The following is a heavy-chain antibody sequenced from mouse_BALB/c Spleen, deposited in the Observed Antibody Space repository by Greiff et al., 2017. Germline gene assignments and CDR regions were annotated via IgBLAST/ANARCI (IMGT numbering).Heavy chain of an antibody. J-gene: IGHJ4*01. V-gene: IGHV2-2*02. CDR2: IWSGGST. CDR1: GFSLTSYG. Sequence: QVQLQQSGPGLVQPSQSLSITCTVSGFSLTSYGVHWVRQSPGKGLEWLGVIWSGGSTDYNAAFISRLSISKDNSKSQVFFKMNSLQANDTAIYYCARNGNYLYYAMDYWGQGTSVTVSS. D-gene: IGHD2-1*01. CDR3: ARNGNYLYYAMDY.